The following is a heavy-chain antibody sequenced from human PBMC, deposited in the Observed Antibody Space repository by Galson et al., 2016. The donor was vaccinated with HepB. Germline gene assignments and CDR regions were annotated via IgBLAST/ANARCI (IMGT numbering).Heavy chain of an antibody. J-gene: IGHJ6*02. CDR3: ARFGGSLGMDV. D-gene: IGHD2-15*01. CDR2: IWYDGSNK. CDR1: GFTFSDFG. Sequence: SLRLSCAASGFTFSDFGMHWVRQAPGKGLEWVALIWYDGSNKHYADSVKGRFTISRDNSKNTLYLQMNSRTAEDTAVYYCARFGGSLGMDVWGQGTTVTVSS. V-gene: IGHV3-33*01.